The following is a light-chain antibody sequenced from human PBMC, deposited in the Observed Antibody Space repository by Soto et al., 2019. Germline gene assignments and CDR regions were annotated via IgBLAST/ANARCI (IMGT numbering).Light chain of an antibody. J-gene: IGKJ2*01. CDR3: QQYNNWPPYT. Sequence: EIVMTQSPATLSVSPGERATLSCRASQSVSSNLAWYQQKPGQAPRLLIYGAFTRATGIPARFSGSGSGTEFTLTISRLQSEDFGVYYCQQYNNWPPYTFGQGTKLEIK. CDR1: QSVSSN. CDR2: GAF. V-gene: IGKV3-15*01.